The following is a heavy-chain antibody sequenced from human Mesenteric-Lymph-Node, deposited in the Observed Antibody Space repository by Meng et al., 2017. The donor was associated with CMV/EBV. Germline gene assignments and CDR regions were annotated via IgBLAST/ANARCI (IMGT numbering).Heavy chain of an antibody. D-gene: IGHD3-10*01. Sequence: GESLKISCAASEFTFSSYPMHWVRQAPGKGLEWVSSISSSSGYIYYADSVKGRFTISRDNAKNSLYLQMNSLRAEDTAVYYCARDASYRKRGSGSAFDYWGQGTLVTVSS. CDR2: ISSSSGYI. CDR1: EFTFSSYP. V-gene: IGHV3-21*01. CDR3: ARDASYRKRGSGSAFDY. J-gene: IGHJ4*02.